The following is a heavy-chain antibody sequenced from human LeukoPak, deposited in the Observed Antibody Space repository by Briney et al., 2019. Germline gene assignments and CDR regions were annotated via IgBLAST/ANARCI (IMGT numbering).Heavy chain of an antibody. CDR2: ISSSGSTI. J-gene: IGHJ1*01. CDR3: ASGYDSSGYYLGPHRYFQH. D-gene: IGHD3-22*01. CDR1: GFTFSSYS. V-gene: IGHV3-48*04. Sequence: GGSLRLSCAASGFTFSSYSMNWVRQAPGKGLEWVSYISSSGSTIYYADSVKGRFTISRDNAKNSLYLQMNSLRAEDTAVYYCASGYDSSGYYLGPHRYFQHWGQGTLVTVSS.